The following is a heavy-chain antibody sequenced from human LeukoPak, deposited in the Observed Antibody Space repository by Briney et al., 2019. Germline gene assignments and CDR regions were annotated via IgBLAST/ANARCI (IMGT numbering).Heavy chain of an antibody. D-gene: IGHD2-2*01. CDR2: ISSSSSTI. J-gene: IGHJ4*02. CDR1: GFTFSSYW. Sequence: GGSLRLSCAASGFTFSSYWMSWVRQAPGKGLEWVSYISSSSSTIYYADSVKGRFTISRDNAKNSLYLQMNSLRAEDTAVYYCARDYRYCSSTSCYSFDYWGQGTLVTVSS. CDR3: ARDYRYCSSTSCYSFDY. V-gene: IGHV3-48*01.